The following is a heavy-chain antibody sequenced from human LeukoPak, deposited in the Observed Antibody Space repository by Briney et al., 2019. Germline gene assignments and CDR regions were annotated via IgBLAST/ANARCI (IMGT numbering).Heavy chain of an antibody. D-gene: IGHD3-10*01. V-gene: IGHV3-30*04. Sequence: GGSLRLSCAASRFTFSSYAMHWVRQAPGKGLEWVAVISYDGSKKYYADSVKGRFTISRDNSKNTLYLQMNSLRAEDTAVYYCATDGSGSYYNPTFDYWGQGTLVTVSS. J-gene: IGHJ4*02. CDR2: ISYDGSKK. CDR3: ATDGSGSYYNPTFDY. CDR1: RFTFSSYA.